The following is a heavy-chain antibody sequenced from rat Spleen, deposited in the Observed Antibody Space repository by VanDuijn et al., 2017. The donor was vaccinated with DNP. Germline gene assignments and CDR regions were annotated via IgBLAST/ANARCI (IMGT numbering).Heavy chain of an antibody. D-gene: IGHD1-6*01. CDR3: ARSGGKYTTFDF. V-gene: IGHV2-16*01. J-gene: IGHJ1*01. Sequence: QVQLKESGPGLVQPSRTLSLTCTVSGFSLTSYGVNWVRQPPGKGLEWIAAKWSGGSTDYNSALNSRLSISRDTSKSQVLLKMNSLQTEDTAMYFCARSGGKYTTFDFWGPGTMVTVSS. CDR1: GFSLTSYG. CDR2: KWSGGST.